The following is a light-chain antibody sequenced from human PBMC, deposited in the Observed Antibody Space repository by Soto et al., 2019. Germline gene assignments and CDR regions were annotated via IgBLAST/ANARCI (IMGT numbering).Light chain of an antibody. J-gene: IGLJ3*02. CDR3: SSHAGIINVV. CDR2: EVS. Sequence: QSALTQPASVSGSPGQSITISCTGTSSDVGGYKYVSWYQQHPDKAPKLIIFEVSNRPSGISSRFSGSKSGNTASLTISGLQAEYEADYYCSSHAGIINVVFGGGTKVTVL. V-gene: IGLV2-14*01. CDR1: SSDVGGYKY.